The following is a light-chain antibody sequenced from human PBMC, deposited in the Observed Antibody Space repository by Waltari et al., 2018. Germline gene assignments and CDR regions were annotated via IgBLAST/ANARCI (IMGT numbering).Light chain of an antibody. CDR3: CSYATRNTPVA. CDR2: EVN. CDR1: SSDGGNYYF. V-gene: IGLV2-23*02. J-gene: IGLJ2*01. Sequence: QSALTQPASVSGSPGQSITISCPGSSSDGGNYYFFSCYQQYPGKAPKVIIYEVNKRPSGVSDRFSGSKSGNTASLTISGLQPEDEADYHCCSYATRNTPVAFGGGTKVTLL.